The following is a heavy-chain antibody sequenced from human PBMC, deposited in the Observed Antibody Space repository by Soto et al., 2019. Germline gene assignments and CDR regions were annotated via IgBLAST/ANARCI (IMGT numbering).Heavy chain of an antibody. D-gene: IGHD3-22*01. CDR1: GFTFSSYA. V-gene: IGHV3-23*01. J-gene: IGHJ1*01. CDR3: AKDKGSSGYYDGYFQH. CDR2: ISGSGGST. Sequence: GGSLRLSCEASGFTFSSYAMSWVRQAPGKGLEWVSAISGSGGSTYNADSVRGRFTISRDNSKNTLFLQMNSLGAEDTAVYYCAKDKGSSGYYDGYFQHWGQGTLVTVSS.